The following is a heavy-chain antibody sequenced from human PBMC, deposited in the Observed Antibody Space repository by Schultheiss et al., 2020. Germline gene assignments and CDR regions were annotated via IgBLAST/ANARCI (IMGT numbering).Heavy chain of an antibody. CDR1: GFTFSSYA. V-gene: IGHV3-64D*06. Sequence: GGALILSCSASGFTFSSYAMHWVRQAPGKGLEYVSAISSNGGSTYYADSVKGRFTISRDNSKNTLYLQMSSLRAEDTAVYYCVKARGTVGATTRYFDYWGQGTLVTVSS. CDR2: ISSNGGST. CDR3: VKARGTVGATTRYFDY. D-gene: IGHD1-26*01. J-gene: IGHJ4*02.